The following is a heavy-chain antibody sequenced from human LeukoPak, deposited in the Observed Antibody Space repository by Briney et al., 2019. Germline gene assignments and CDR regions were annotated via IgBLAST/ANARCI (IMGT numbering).Heavy chain of an antibody. V-gene: IGHV4-59*08. D-gene: IGHD6-19*01. Sequence: PSETLSLTCTVSGGSISYYYWSWIRRPPGKGLEWIGCIYYSGSTNYNPSLTSRVTISVDTSKNQFSLKLRSVTAADTAVYYCARQGTVATRFDPWGQGTLVTVSS. CDR3: ARQGTVATRFDP. CDR2: IYYSGST. J-gene: IGHJ5*02. CDR1: GGSISYYY.